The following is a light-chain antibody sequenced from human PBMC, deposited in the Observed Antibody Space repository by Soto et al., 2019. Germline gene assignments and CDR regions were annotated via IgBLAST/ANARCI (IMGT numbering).Light chain of an antibody. CDR1: QSVSSN. J-gene: IGKJ1*01. CDR3: QQYNNWPPWT. CDR2: GAS. V-gene: IGKV3-15*01. Sequence: EIVMTQSPATLSVSPGERATLSCRASQSVSSNLAWYQQKPGQAPSLLIYGASTRATGIPARFRGSGSGTEFTFTITSLQSEDFAVYFCQQYNNWPPWTFGQGTKVEIK.